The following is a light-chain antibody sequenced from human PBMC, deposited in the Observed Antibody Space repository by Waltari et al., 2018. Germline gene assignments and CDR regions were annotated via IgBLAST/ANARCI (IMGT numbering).Light chain of an antibody. CDR1: SSDVGGYNY. J-gene: IGLJ2*01. Sequence: QSALTQPRSVSGSPGQSVPISCTGTSSDVGGYNYVTWYQQHPYKAPKLMIYDVSKRPSGVPDRFSGSKSGNTASLTISGLQTEDEADYYCCSYPRVFGGGTKLTVL. V-gene: IGLV2-11*01. CDR2: DVS. CDR3: CSYPRV.